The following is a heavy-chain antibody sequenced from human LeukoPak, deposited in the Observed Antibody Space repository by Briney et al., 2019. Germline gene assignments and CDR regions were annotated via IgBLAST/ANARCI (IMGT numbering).Heavy chain of an antibody. Sequence: GGSLRLSCVASGFTFSSYSMNWVRQAPGKGLEWVSSISSSSSYIYYADSVKGRFTISRDNAKNSLYLQMNSLRAEDTAVYYCAREILIYGSGSNHPLFDYWGQGTLVTVSS. CDR3: AREILIYGSGSNHPLFDY. D-gene: IGHD3-10*01. CDR2: ISSSSSYI. J-gene: IGHJ4*02. V-gene: IGHV3-21*01. CDR1: GFTFSSYS.